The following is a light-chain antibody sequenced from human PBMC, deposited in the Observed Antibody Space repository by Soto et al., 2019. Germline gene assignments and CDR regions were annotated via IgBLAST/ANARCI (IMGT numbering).Light chain of an antibody. V-gene: IGKV1-9*01. Sequence: DIQLTQSPSFLSASIGDRVTITCRASQDFSNFLAWYQQKPGRAPKLLMYDASTLQSGVPSRFSGSGSGTEFTLIISSLQPQDFATYYCQQLYSFPLTFGGGTKVEIK. CDR3: QQLYSFPLT. J-gene: IGKJ4*01. CDR1: QDFSNF. CDR2: DAS.